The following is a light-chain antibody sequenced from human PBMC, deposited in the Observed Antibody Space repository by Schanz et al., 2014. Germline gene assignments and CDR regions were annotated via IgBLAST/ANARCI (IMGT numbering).Light chain of an antibody. J-gene: IGKJ4*01. Sequence: EIVMTQSPATLSVSPGERATLSCRASQSVSSNLAWYQQKPGQAPRLLIYGASTRATGIPARFSGSGSGTEFTLTISRLEPEDFAVYYCQQYSKSPLTFGGGTKVES. CDR2: GAS. V-gene: IGKV3-15*01. CDR1: QSVSSN. CDR3: QQYSKSPLT.